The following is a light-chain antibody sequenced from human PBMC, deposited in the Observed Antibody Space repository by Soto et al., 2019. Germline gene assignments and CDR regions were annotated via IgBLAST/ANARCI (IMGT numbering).Light chain of an antibody. J-gene: IGKJ2*01. Sequence: EIVMTQSPATLSVSPGERATLSCRASQSVSSNLAWYQQKPGQAPRLLIYGASTRATGIPARFSGSGSGTESTPTISSLQSEDVAVYYCQPYNNWPPTFGQGTKLEI. CDR2: GAS. CDR3: QPYNNWPPT. V-gene: IGKV3-15*01. CDR1: QSVSSN.